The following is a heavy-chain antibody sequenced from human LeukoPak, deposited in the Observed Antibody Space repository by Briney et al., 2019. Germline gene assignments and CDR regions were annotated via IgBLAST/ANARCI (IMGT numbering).Heavy chain of an antibody. CDR2: ISGSGST. CDR1: GGSISGYY. D-gene: IGHD6-13*01. CDR3: ARESPGIAAAPAVDY. J-gene: IGHJ4*02. Sequence: SETLSLTCTVSGGSISGYYWSWIRLPAGKGLEWVGRISGSGSTNYHPSLQSRVTMSVDTSKNQFSLKLSSVTAADTAMYYCARESPGIAAAPAVDYWGQGTLVTVSS. V-gene: IGHV4-4*07.